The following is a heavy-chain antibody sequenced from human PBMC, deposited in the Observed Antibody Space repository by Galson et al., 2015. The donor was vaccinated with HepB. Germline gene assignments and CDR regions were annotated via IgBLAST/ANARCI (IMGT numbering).Heavy chain of an antibody. J-gene: IGHJ3*02. CDR1: GYTFTSYG. D-gene: IGHD3-22*01. V-gene: IGHV1-18*01. CDR3: TRGPYYYDSSAGRSVFDI. Sequence: SVKVSCKASGYTFTSYGITWVRQAPGQGLEWMGWINVYNGNTNYVERLQGRVTMTTDTSTTTAYMELRSLRSDDTAVYYCTRGPYYYDSSAGRSVFDIWGQGTMVTVSS. CDR2: INVYNGNT.